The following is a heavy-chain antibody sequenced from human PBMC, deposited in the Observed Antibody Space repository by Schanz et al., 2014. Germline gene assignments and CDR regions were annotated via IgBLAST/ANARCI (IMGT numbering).Heavy chain of an antibody. V-gene: IGHV3-21*01. CDR3: ARVVRLAYCGGDCYSGGYFDL. Sequence: EVQLVESGGGLVKPGGSLRLSCAASGFTFSSYSMNWVRQAPGKGLEWVSYINSRSSHISYADSVKGRFTIARDNAKNSLYLQMNSLRAEDTAVYYCARVVRLAYCGGDCYSGGYFDLWGRGTLVTVSS. J-gene: IGHJ2*01. CDR1: GFTFSSYS. D-gene: IGHD2-21*01. CDR2: INSRSSHI.